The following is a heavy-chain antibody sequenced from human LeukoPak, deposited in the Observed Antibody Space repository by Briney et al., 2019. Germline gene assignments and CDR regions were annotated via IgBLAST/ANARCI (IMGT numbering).Heavy chain of an antibody. CDR3: AKVMGPHYFDTSGSSRAFDY. J-gene: IGHJ4*02. V-gene: IGHV3-23*01. Sequence: VGSLRLSCAASGFTFSSYAMTWVRQAPGKGLEWASAISGSSSSTHYADSVKGRFTISRDNSKNTLYLQMNSLRAEDTALYYCAKVMGPHYFDTSGSSRAFDYWGQGTLVTVSS. CDR1: GFTFSSYA. CDR2: ISGSSSST. D-gene: IGHD3-22*01.